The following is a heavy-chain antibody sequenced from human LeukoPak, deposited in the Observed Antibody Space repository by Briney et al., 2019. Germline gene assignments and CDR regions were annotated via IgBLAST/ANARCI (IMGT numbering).Heavy chain of an antibody. CDR3: ARDRDSSGWTNWFDP. D-gene: IGHD6-19*01. CDR2: INPSGGST. J-gene: IGHJ5*02. V-gene: IGHV1-46*01. Sequence: ASVKVSCKASGYTFTSCYMHWVRQAPGQGLEWMGIINPSGGSTSYAQKFQGRVTMTRDTSTSTVYMELSSLRSEDTAVYYCARDRDSSGWTNWFDPWGQGTLVTVSS. CDR1: GYTFTSCY.